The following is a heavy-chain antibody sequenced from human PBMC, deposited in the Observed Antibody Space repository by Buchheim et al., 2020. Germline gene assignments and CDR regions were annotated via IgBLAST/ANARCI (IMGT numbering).Heavy chain of an antibody. J-gene: IGHJ4*02. V-gene: IGHV3-23*01. CDR2: ISGSGGST. CDR3: ARDSSGWHD. D-gene: IGHD6-19*01. Sequence: EVQLLESGGGLVQPGGSLRLPCAASGFTFSSYAMNWVRQAPGKGLEWVSTISGSGGSTYSADSIQGRFSISRDNSNNTLYLQMNSLRAEDTAVYYCARDSSGWHDWGQGTL. CDR1: GFTFSSYA.